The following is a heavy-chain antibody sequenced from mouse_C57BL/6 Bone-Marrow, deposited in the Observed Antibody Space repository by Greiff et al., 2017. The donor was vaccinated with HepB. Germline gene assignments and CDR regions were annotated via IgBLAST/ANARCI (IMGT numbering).Heavy chain of an antibody. CDR1: GFTFSDYG. CDR3: ARQGDWDWYFDV. J-gene: IGHJ1*03. CDR2: ISNLAYSI. V-gene: IGHV5-15*01. Sequence: DVHLVESGGGLVQPGGSLKLSCAASGFTFSDYGMAWVRQAPRKGPEWVAFISNLAYSIYYADTVTGRFTISRENAKNTLYLEMSSLRSEDTAMYYCARQGDWDWYFDVWGTGTTVTVSS. D-gene: IGHD4-1*01.